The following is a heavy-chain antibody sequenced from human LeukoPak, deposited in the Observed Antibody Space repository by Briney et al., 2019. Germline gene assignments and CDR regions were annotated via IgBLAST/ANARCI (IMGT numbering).Heavy chain of an antibody. D-gene: IGHD5-18*01. CDR1: GFTFSSYT. CDR2: ISSSSSYI. V-gene: IGHV3-21*01. Sequence: GGSLRLSCAASGFTFSSYTMNWVRQAPGKGLEWVSSISSSSSYIYYADSVKGRFTISRDNAKNSLYLQMNSLRAEDTAVYYCARDMSTAISSNFDYWGQGTLVTVSS. CDR3: ARDMSTAISSNFDY. J-gene: IGHJ4*02.